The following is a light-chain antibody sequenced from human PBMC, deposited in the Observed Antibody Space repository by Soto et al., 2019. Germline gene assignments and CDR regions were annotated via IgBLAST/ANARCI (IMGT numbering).Light chain of an antibody. J-gene: IGLJ1*01. V-gene: IGLV1-40*01. CDR3: QSYDSSLSGNYV. CDR1: TSDIGAGFD. Sequence: QSVLTQPPSVSGAPGQRVTISCTGSTSDIGAGFDVHWYQQLPGKAPKLLIYGNTNRPTGVPDRFSGSKSGTSASLAITGLQAEDEADYYCQSYDSSLSGNYVFGTGTKVTV. CDR2: GNT.